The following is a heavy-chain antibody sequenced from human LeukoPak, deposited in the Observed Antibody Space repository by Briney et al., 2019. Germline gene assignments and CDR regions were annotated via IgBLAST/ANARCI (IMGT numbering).Heavy chain of an antibody. CDR3: AGAAGRTLFDY. Sequence: SETLSLTCAVYGGSFSGYYWSWIRQPPGKGLEWIGYIYYSGSTNYNPSLKSRVTISVDTSKNQFSLKLSSVTAADTAVYYCAGAAGRTLFDYWGQGTLVTVSS. CDR2: IYYSGST. D-gene: IGHD6-13*01. CDR1: GGSFSGYY. J-gene: IGHJ4*02. V-gene: IGHV4-59*01.